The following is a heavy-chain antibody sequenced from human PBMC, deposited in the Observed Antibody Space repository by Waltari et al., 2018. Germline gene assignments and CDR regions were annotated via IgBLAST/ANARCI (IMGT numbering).Heavy chain of an antibody. D-gene: IGHD6-13*01. J-gene: IGHJ4*02. CDR3: ATGPYIFSGYSSSWGGG. CDR2: FDPEDGET. CDR1: GYTLTELS. Sequence: QVQLVQSGAEVKKPGASVKVSCKVSGYTLTELSMHWVRQAPGKGREWMGGFDPEDGETIYAQKFQGRGTMTEDTSTDTAYMELSSMRSEDTAVYYCATGPYIFSGYSSSWGGGWGQGTLVTVSS. V-gene: IGHV1-24*01.